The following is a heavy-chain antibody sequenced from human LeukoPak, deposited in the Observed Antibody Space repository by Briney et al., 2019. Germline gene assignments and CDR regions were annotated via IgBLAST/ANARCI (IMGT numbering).Heavy chain of an antibody. V-gene: IGHV1-8*01. J-gene: IGHJ3*01. D-gene: IGHD3-10*01. CDR3: ARRVRGVVIFSRAQGSFDL. CDR1: GYTFTNYG. Sequence: ASVKVSCKASGYTFTNYGINWVRQATGQGLEWMGWMHPSNGDTGYAQKFQGRVTMTRNTSTTTAYMELSSLRSDDTAVYYCARRVRGVVIFSRAQGSFDLWGQGTLVNVSS. CDR2: MHPSNGDT.